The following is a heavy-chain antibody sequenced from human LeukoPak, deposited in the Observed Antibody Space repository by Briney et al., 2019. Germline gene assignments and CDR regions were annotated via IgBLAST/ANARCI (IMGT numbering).Heavy chain of an antibody. V-gene: IGHV7-4-1*02. CDR3: ARGYSYLF. CDR2: INTNTGNP. J-gene: IGHJ4*02. CDR1: GYTLTELS. Sequence: ASVKVSCKVSGYTLTELSMHWVRQAPGQGLEWMGWINTNTGNPTYAQGFTGRFVFSLDTSVSTAYLQISSLKAEDTAVYYCARGYSYLFWGQGTLVTVSS. D-gene: IGHD5-18*01.